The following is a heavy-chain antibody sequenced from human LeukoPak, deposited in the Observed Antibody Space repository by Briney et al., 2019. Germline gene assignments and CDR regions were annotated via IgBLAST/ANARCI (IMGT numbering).Heavy chain of an antibody. D-gene: IGHD6-13*01. CDR3: ARETYSSSWSSIYYYYYMDV. CDR1: GFTFSSYW. V-gene: IGHV3-74*03. CDR2: INSDGSSI. J-gene: IGHJ6*03. Sequence: GGSLRLSCAASGFTFSSYWMHWVRQAPGKGLVWVSRINSDGSSIMYADSVKGRFTISRDNARNTLYLQINSLRAEDTAVYYCARETYSSSWSSIYYYYYMDVWGKGTTVTISS.